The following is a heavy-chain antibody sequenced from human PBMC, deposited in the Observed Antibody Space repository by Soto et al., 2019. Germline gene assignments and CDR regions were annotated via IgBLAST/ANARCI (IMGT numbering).Heavy chain of an antibody. J-gene: IGHJ4*02. V-gene: IGHV4-31*03. CDR1: GGSISTGGYY. CDR3: ARVLSVTLFDN. D-gene: IGHD4-17*01. Sequence: QVQLQESGPGLVKPSQTLSLTCTVSGGSISTGGYYWTWIRQHPGKGLEWIGYIYYSGRTYYNQSLKSRVTISVDTSKNQFSLKLSSVPAAETAVYYCARVLSVTLFDNWGQGTLVTVSS. CDR2: IYYSGRT.